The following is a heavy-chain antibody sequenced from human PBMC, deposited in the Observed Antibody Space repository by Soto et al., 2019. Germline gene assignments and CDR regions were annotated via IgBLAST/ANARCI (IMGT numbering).Heavy chain of an antibody. CDR2: IYYSGST. D-gene: IGHD2-8*01. CDR1: GGSISSSSYY. V-gene: IGHV4-39*01. J-gene: IGHJ2*01. CDR3: ARRGYCTNGVCYSRYWYFDL. Sequence: PSETLSLTCTVSGGSISSSSYYWGWIRQPPGEGLEWIGSIYYSGSTYYNPSLKSRVTISVDTSKNQCSLKLSSVTAADTAVYYCARRGYCTNGVCYSRYWYFDLWGRGTLVTVS.